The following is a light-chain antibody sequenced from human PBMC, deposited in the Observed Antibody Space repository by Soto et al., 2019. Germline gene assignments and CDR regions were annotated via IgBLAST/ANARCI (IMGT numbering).Light chain of an antibody. J-gene: IGLJ2*01. Sequence: QSVLTQPASVSGSPGQSITISCTRTTSDVGGYNYVSWYQQLPDKAPKLMIFEVSNRPSGVSTRFSGSKSGNTASLTISGLQAEDEANYYCSSYTSSSTLVFGGGPKLTVL. V-gene: IGLV2-14*01. CDR2: EVS. CDR1: TSDVGGYNY. CDR3: SSYTSSSTLV.